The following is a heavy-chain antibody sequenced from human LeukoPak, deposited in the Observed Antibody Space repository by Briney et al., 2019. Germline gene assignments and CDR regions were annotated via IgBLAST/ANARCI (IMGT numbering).Heavy chain of an antibody. CDR2: NSGSGGST. Sequence: GGSLRLSCAASGFTFSSYAMSWVRQAPGKGLEWVSANSGSGGSTYYADSVKGRFTISRDNSKNTLYLQMNSLRAEDTAVYYYGKRKGYYYYYMDVWGKGTTVTVSS. CDR3: GKRKGYYYYYMDV. J-gene: IGHJ6*03. CDR1: GFTFSSYA. V-gene: IGHV3-23*01.